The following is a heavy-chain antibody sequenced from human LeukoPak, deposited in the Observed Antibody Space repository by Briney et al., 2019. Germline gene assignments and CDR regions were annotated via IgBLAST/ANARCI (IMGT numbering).Heavy chain of an antibody. CDR3: ARDATTNDDFAFDI. V-gene: IGHV3-64*01. CDR2: ISSNGGST. J-gene: IGHJ3*02. D-gene: IGHD4-17*01. Sequence: PGGSLRLSCAASGFTFSSYAMHWVRQAPGKGLEYVSAISSNGGSTYYANSVKGRFTISRDNSKNTLYLQMGSLRAEDMAVYYCARDATTNDDFAFDIWGQGTMVTVSS. CDR1: GFTFSSYA.